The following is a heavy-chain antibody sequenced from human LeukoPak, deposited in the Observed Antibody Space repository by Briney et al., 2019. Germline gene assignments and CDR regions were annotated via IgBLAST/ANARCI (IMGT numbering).Heavy chain of an antibody. Sequence: SETQSLTCTVSGDSISPYYWSWVRQPPGKGLEWIGNIYYSGNTNYNPSLRGRVSISVDTSSNQFSLRLNSVTAADTALYYCARETPWYSESYPDHWGQGTLVTVSS. J-gene: IGHJ4*02. V-gene: IGHV4-59*01. D-gene: IGHD1-26*01. CDR3: ARETPWYSESYPDH. CDR2: IYYSGNT. CDR1: GDSISPYY.